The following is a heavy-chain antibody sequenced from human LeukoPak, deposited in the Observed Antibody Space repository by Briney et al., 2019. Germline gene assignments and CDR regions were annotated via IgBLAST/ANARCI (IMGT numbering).Heavy chain of an antibody. D-gene: IGHD6-19*01. V-gene: IGHV4-59*08. J-gene: IGHJ3*02. CDR3: ARHEGPGIAVAGTHRGAFDI. CDR1: GGSISSYY. Sequence: SETLSLTCTVSGGSISSYYWSWIRQPPGKGLEWIGYIYYSGSTNYNPSLKSRVTISVDTSKNQFSLKLSSVTAADTAGYYCARHEGPGIAVAGTHRGAFDIWGQGTMVTVSS. CDR2: IYYSGST.